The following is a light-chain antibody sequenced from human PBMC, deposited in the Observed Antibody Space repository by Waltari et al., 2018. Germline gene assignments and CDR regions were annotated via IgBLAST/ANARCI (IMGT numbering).Light chain of an antibody. Sequence: EIVLTQSPGTLSLSPGERATLSCRASQTIGSRYLAWYQQKPDQAPRLPIYGASSRATGIPDRFRGSESGTDFTLTSSRLEPEDFAVYYCHQYGTSEYSFGQGTKLDIK. CDR1: QTIGSRY. V-gene: IGKV3-20*01. CDR2: GAS. J-gene: IGKJ2*03. CDR3: HQYGTSEYS.